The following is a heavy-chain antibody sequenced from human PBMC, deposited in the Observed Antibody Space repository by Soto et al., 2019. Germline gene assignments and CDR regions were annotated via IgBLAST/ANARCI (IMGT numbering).Heavy chain of an antibody. CDR3: AKSQRPQRLLKKYFDS. J-gene: IGHJ4*02. V-gene: IGHV3-23*01. D-gene: IGHD6-25*01. Sequence: PRLSCAASGFTFRSYAMSWVRQAPGKGLEWVATITGTGTSTYFADSVKGRFTMSIDNSRNTLYLQLNSLRAEDTAAYYCAKSQRPQRLLKKYFDSWGQEALLTVSS. CDR2: ITGTGTST. CDR1: GFTFRSYA.